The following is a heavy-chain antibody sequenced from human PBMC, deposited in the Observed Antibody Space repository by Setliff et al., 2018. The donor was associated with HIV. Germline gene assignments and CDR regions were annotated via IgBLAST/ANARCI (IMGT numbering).Heavy chain of an antibody. V-gene: IGHV3-7*01. D-gene: IGHD3-10*01. CDR2: IGQDGSEK. Sequence: PSETLSLTCAVYGGSFSGYHWNWIRQAPGKGLEWVANIGQDGSEKNYVDSVKGRFTISRDNAKNSLYLQMNSLRAEDTAVYYCARDPLPDFRGWCYWGQGTLVTVSS. J-gene: IGHJ4*02. CDR3: ARDPLPDFRGWCY. CDR1: GGSFSGYH.